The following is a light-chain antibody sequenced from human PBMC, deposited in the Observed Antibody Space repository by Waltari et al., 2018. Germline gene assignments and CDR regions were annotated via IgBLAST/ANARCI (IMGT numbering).Light chain of an antibody. CDR1: SSNIGSNS. CDR2: SNN. J-gene: IGLJ2*01. Sequence: QSVLTQPPSASGTPGQRVTISCSGSSSNIGSNSVNWYQQLPGTAPKLLIFSNNPRPSGVPDRFSGSKAGTSASLAISGLQAEDEADYSCAALDDSPNAVVFGGGTKLTVL. V-gene: IGLV1-44*01. CDR3: AALDDSPNAVV.